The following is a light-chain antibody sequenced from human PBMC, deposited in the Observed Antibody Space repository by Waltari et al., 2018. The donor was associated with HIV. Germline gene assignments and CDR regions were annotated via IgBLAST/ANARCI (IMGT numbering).Light chain of an antibody. Sequence: IQMTQSPSSLSASVGGRATITCQASQVILNFLNWYQQKPGKAPKLLIYDAFHLDPGVPSRFSGSGAATQFALTISSLQSEDVAVYYCQQYDACPLTFGGGTKV. V-gene: IGKV1-33*01. J-gene: IGKJ4*01. CDR2: DAF. CDR3: QQYDACPLT. CDR1: QVILNF.